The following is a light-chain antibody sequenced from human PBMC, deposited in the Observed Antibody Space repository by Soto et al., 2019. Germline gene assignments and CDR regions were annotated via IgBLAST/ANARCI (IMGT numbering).Light chain of an antibody. CDR1: QSVSVD. CDR2: DAS. V-gene: IGKV3-11*01. CDR3: QQRSKWPPT. J-gene: IGKJ1*01. Sequence: ETVLTQSPATLSLSPGERATLSCRASQSVSVDLAWYQQKPGQSPRLLIYDASKRATGLPARSSGSGSGTDFTLTISSLEPEDFAVYFCQQRSKWPPTFGQGTKVDIK.